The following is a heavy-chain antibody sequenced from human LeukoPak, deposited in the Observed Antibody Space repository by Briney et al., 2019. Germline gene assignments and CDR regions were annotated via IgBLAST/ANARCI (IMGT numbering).Heavy chain of an antibody. CDR3: ARARYVNSFYAFDI. CDR2: LSKSGNT. Sequence: SETLSLTCTVSGGSISSYYWSWIPLPPGKGLEWIGYLSKSGNTNYSPSLKSRVTIFGDTSKNQFFLKLSSVTAADTAVYYCARARYVNSFYAFDIWGQGTLVTVSS. D-gene: IGHD3-9*01. V-gene: IGHV4-59*01. J-gene: IGHJ3*02. CDR1: GGSISSYY.